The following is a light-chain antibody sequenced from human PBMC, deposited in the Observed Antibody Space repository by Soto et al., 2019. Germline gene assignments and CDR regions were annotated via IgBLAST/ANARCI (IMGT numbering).Light chain of an antibody. CDR3: QTYNGAPRS. CDR1: QGISNY. CDR2: AAS. J-gene: IGKJ1*01. Sequence: DIQMTQSPSSLSESVGDRVTITCRARQGISNYLAWYQQKPGKVPKLMIYAASTLQSEVPSRFSGSGSGTDFTLTISSLQPEDVATYYCQTYNGAPRSLGQGTPVEIK. V-gene: IGKV1-27*01.